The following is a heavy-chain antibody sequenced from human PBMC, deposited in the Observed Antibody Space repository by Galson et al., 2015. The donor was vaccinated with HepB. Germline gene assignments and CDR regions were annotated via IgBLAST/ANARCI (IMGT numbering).Heavy chain of an antibody. CDR2: INPNSGGT. V-gene: IGHV1-2*06. J-gene: IGHJ5*02. D-gene: IGHD2-2*01. Sequence: SVKVSCKASGYTFTGYYMHWVRQAPGQGLEWMGRINPNSGGTNYAQKFQGRVTMTRDTSISTAYMELSRLRSDDTAVYYCARGLDCSSTSCHNWFDPWGQGTLVTVSS. CDR1: GYTFTGYY. CDR3: ARGLDCSSTSCHNWFDP.